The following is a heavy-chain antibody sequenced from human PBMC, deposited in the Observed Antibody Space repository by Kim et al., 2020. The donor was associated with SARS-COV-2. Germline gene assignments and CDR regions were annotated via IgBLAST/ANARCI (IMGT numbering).Heavy chain of an antibody. V-gene: IGHV3-53*01. J-gene: IGHJ6*02. Sequence: SAGSVNGRVTISRDNSKNTLYLQMNSLRAEDTAIYYCARGPGYFYYALDVWGQGTTVTVSS. CDR3: ARGPGYFYYALDV.